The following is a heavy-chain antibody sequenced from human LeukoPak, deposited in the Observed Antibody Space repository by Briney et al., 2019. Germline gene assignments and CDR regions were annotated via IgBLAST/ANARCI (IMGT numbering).Heavy chain of an antibody. J-gene: IGHJ2*01. CDR2: ISAYNGNT. CDR1: GGIFSSYA. D-gene: IGHD3-22*01. Sequence: ASVKVSCKASGGIFSSYAISWVRQAPGQGLEWMGWISAYNGNTNYAQKLQGRVTMTTDTSTSTAYMELRSLRSDDTAVYYCAREAAYYYDSSGYYCRYFDLWGRGTLVTVSS. V-gene: IGHV1-18*01. CDR3: AREAAYYYDSSGYYCRYFDL.